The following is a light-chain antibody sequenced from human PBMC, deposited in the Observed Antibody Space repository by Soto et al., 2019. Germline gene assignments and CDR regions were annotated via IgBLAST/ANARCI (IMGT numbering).Light chain of an antibody. Sequence: EIVLAQSPGALSLSPGERATLSCRASQSVSSNLAWYQQKAGQTPRLLIYGASTRASGIPARFSGSGSGTEFTLTISSLQSEDFAVYYCQQYNNWPWTFGQGTKVDI. CDR1: QSVSSN. J-gene: IGKJ1*01. V-gene: IGKV3-15*01. CDR2: GAS. CDR3: QQYNNWPWT.